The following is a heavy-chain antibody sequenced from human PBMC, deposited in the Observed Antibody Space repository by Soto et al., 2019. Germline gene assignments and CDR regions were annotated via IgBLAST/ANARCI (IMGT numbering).Heavy chain of an antibody. CDR2: TRNKANSYTT. Sequence: EVPLVESGGGLVQPGGSLRLSCAASGFTFSDHYMDWVRQAPGKGLEWVGRTRNKANSYTTEYAASVKGRFTISRDDSKNSLYLQMNSLKTEDTAVYYCARGYYGSWDYWGQGTLVTVSS. CDR1: GFTFSDHY. J-gene: IGHJ4*02. CDR3: ARGYYGSWDY. V-gene: IGHV3-72*01. D-gene: IGHD3-10*01.